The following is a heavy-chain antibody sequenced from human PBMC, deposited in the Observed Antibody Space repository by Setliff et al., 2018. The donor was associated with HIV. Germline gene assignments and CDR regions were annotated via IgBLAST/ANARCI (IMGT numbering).Heavy chain of an antibody. Sequence: SETLSLTCGVSGVSISTNTYYWGWIRQPPEKGLEWIGSIYYSGSTYYNPSLKSRVTISVDTSKNHFSLKLSSVTAADTAVYYCARLNNGAHYFHFDYWGQGTLVTVSS. CDR1: GVSISTNTYY. D-gene: IGHD1-20*01. CDR3: ARLNNGAHYFHFDY. J-gene: IGHJ4*02. CDR2: IYYSGST. V-gene: IGHV4-39*02.